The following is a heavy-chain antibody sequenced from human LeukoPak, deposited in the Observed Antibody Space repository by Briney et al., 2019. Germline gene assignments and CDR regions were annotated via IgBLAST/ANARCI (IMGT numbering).Heavy chain of an antibody. CDR2: ISSSGSTI. CDR3: AKDQVEQQLGIDY. CDR1: GFTFSSYE. D-gene: IGHD6-13*01. J-gene: IGHJ4*02. V-gene: IGHV3-48*03. Sequence: GGSLRLSCAASGFTFSSYEMNWVRQAPGKGLEWVSYISSSGSTIYYADSVKGRFTISRDNSKNTLYLQMNSLRAEDTAVYYCAKDQVEQQLGIDYWGQGTLVTVSS.